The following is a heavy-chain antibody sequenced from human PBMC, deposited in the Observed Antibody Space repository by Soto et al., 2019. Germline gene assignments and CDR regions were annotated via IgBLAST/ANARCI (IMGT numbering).Heavy chain of an antibody. J-gene: IGHJ4*02. CDR3: AHLVVAGLTYYFDY. D-gene: IGHD2-15*01. V-gene: IGHV2-5*02. CDR1: GFSLSTSAVG. CDR2: IYWDDDK. Sequence: QITLKESGPTLVKPTQTLTLTCTFSGFSLSTSAVGVGWIRQPPGKALEWLAFIYWDDDKRYSPSLKSSLAINNDTTKNQVVLAMTTMDPVDTATYYCAHLVVAGLTYYFDYWGQGTLVTVSS.